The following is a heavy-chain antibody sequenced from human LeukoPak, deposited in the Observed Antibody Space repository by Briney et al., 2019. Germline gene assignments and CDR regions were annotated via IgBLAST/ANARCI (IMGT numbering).Heavy chain of an antibody. CDR3: AKAMTTVTTIHYYYYGMDV. D-gene: IGHD4-17*01. Sequence: GGSLRLSCAASGFTFSSYAMSWVRQAPGKGLEWVSAISGSGGSTYYADSVKGRFTISRDNSKNTLYLQMNSLRAEDTAVYYCAKAMTTVTTIHYYYYGMDVWGQGTTVTVSS. CDR2: ISGSGGST. J-gene: IGHJ6*02. CDR1: GFTFSSYA. V-gene: IGHV3-23*01.